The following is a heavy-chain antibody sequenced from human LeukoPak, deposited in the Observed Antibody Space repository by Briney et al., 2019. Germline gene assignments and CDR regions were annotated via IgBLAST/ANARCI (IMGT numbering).Heavy chain of an antibody. CDR3: ARGGPGYYLDY. J-gene: IGHJ4*02. CDR2: IGTAGDT. V-gene: IGHV3-13*01. Sequence: GGSLRLSCAASGFTFSSHDMHWVRQATGKGLEWVSTIGTAGDTYYPGSVKSRFTISRENAKNSLYLQMNILKAGDTAVYYCARGGPGYYLDYWGQGTLVTVSP. CDR1: GFTFSSHD.